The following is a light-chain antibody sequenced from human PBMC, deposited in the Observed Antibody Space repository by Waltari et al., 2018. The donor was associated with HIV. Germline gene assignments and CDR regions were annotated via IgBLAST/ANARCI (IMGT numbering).Light chain of an antibody. CDR1: TSEALDYDF. V-gene: IGLV2-11*01. CDR3: CSYGGNYTWV. Sequence: QSALTQPRSVSGSPEQSITIPCTGATSEALDYDFVSCYQQHPGKVPKVVIYAVSKRPSGVPDRCSGSKSGKTASLTISGLQTDDEADYYCCSYGGNYTWVFGGGTKLTVL. CDR2: AVS. J-gene: IGLJ3*02.